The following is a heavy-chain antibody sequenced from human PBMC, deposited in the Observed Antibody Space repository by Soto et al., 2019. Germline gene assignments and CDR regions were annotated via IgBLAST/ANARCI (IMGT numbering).Heavy chain of an antibody. D-gene: IGHD5-12*01. CDR1: GYTFTSYD. CDR3: ARRGLGRGYSGYARDYYYYYMDV. Sequence: ASVKVSCKASGYTFTSYDINWVRQATGQGLEWMGWMNPNSGKTGYAQKFQGRVTMTRNTSISTAYMELSSLRSEDTAVYYCARRGLGRGYSGYARDYYYYYMDVWGKGTTVTVSS. J-gene: IGHJ6*03. V-gene: IGHV1-8*01. CDR2: MNPNSGKT.